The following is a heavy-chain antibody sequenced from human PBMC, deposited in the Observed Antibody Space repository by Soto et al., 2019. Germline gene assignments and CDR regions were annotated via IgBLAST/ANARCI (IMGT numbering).Heavy chain of an antibody. Sequence: QVQLQESGPGLVKPSETLSLTCTVSGGSISSYYWSWIRQPPGKGLEWIGYIYYSGSTNYNPSLKCRVTISVDTSKHQFSLKLSSVTAADTAVYYCARPYYYGSGSYYHDAFDIWGQGTMVTVSS. V-gene: IGHV4-59*08. D-gene: IGHD3-10*01. J-gene: IGHJ3*02. CDR1: GGSISSYY. CDR2: IYYSGST. CDR3: ARPYYYGSGSYYHDAFDI.